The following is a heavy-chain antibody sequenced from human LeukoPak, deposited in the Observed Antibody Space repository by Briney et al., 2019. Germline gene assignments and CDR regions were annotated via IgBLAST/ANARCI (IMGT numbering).Heavy chain of an antibody. Sequence: ASVKVSCKASGYTFTSYDINWVRQATGQGLEWMGWMNPNSGNTGYAQKFQGRVTITRNTSISTAYMELSSLRSEDTAVYYCARGLSPYYDFWSGHYYYYYMDVWGKGTTVTVSS. CDR2: MNPNSGNT. CDR3: ARGLSPYYDFWSGHYYYYYMDV. D-gene: IGHD3-3*01. J-gene: IGHJ6*03. V-gene: IGHV1-8*03. CDR1: GYTFTSYD.